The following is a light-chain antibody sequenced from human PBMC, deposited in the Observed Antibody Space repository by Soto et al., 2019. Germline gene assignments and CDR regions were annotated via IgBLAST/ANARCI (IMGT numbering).Light chain of an antibody. CDR2: AAP. V-gene: IGKV1-39*01. CDR3: QQTYSIPLT. Sequence: DIQMTQSPSSLSASLGDRVTIACRASQSISRYLNWYQHKPGKAPNILLYAAPSLKLGVPSRFSGSGSGTDFTLTISSLQPEDVATYYCQQTYSIPLTFGGGTTVAI. CDR1: QSISRY. J-gene: IGKJ4*01.